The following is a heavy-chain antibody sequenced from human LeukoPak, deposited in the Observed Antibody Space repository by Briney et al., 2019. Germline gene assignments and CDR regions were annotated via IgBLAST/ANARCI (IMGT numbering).Heavy chain of an antibody. D-gene: IGHD6-13*01. V-gene: IGHV1-69*04. J-gene: IGHJ5*02. CDR2: IIPILGIA. CDR3: ARVPRGIAALNWFDP. Sequence: ASVKVSCKASGGTFSSYAISLVRQAPGQGLEWMGRIIPILGIANYAQKFQGRVTITADKSTSTAYMELSSLRSEDTAVYYCARVPRGIAALNWFDPWGQGTLVTVSS. CDR1: GGTFSSYA.